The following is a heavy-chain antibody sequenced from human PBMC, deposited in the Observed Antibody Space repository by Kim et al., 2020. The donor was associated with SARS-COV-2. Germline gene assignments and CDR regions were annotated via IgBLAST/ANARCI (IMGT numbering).Heavy chain of an antibody. CDR3: ARGLPRNTNRRLYYGLDV. V-gene: IGHV4-34*01. CDR1: GVSLRDYY. D-gene: IGHD2-2*02. CDR2: VNQSGVT. J-gene: IGHJ6*02. Sequence: SETLSLTCAVSGVSLRDYYWSWIRQAPGKGLEWIGEVNQSGVTNYNPSLKSRVTMSTDMSKIQFSLSLKSVTAADTAVYYCARGLPRNTNRRLYYGLDVWGQGTMVIVSS.